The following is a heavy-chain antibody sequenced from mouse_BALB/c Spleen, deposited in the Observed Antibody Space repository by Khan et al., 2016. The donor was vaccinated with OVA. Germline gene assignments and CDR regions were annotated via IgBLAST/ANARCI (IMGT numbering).Heavy chain of an antibody. V-gene: IGHV1-18*01. CDR1: GYTFTEYT. J-gene: IGHJ3*01. CDR2: INPNDGGT. CDR3: ARWYYGTTWFAY. Sequence: EVQLQQSGPELVKPGASVKISCKTSGYTFTEYTMHWVKQSHGKSLEWIGGINPNDGGTTYNQQFKGKATLTVDKSSSTAYIELRSLTSEDSAVYYCARWYYGTTWFAYWGQGTLVTVSA. D-gene: IGHD1-1*01.